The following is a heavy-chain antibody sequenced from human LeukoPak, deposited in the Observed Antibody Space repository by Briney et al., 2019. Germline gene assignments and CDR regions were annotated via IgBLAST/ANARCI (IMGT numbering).Heavy chain of an antibody. V-gene: IGHV4-59*01. CDR3: ARGGCSSTSCPMDV. CDR2: IYYSGST. Sequence: PSETLSLTCTVSGGSISSYYWSWIRQPPGKGLEWIGYIYYSGSTNYNPSLKSRVTISVDTSKNQFSLKLSSVTAADTAVYYCARGGCSSTSCPMDVWGQGTMVTVSS. J-gene: IGHJ3*01. D-gene: IGHD2-2*01. CDR1: GGSISSYY.